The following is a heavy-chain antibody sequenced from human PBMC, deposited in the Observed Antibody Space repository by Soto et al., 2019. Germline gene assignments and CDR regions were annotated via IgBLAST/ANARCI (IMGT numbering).Heavy chain of an antibody. D-gene: IGHD3-22*01. CDR2: IYHSGST. J-gene: IGHJ6*02. CDR1: GGSISSSNW. Sequence: SETLSVTCAVAGGSISSSNWWSWVRQPPGKGLEWIGEIYHSGSTNYNPSLKSRVTISVDKSKNQFSLKLSSVTAADTAVYYCARVDYYDSSGYLNAYYYYGMDVWGQGTTVTVSS. CDR3: ARVDYYDSSGYLNAYYYYGMDV. V-gene: IGHV4-4*02.